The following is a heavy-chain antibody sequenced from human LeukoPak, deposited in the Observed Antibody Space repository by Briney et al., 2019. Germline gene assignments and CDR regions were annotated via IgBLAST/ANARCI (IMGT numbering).Heavy chain of an antibody. V-gene: IGHV3-74*01. CDR3: ARDKVRALLDY. Sequence: PGGSLRLSCAASGFTFSNYWMHWVRQAPGKGLVWVSRINSDGSSTNYADSVKGRFTISRDNAKNSLYLQMNSLRAEDTAVYYCARDKVRALLDYWGQGTLVTVSS. CDR1: GFTFSNYW. J-gene: IGHJ4*02. CDR2: INSDGSST.